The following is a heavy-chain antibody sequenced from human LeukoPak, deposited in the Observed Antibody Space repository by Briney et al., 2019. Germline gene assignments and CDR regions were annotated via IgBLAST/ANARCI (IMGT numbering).Heavy chain of an antibody. CDR3: ARGSFWFGEDLPFDY. CDR2: INQGTTHI. CDR1: GFSFSTSA. J-gene: IGHJ4*02. Sequence: GGSLRLSCVTSGFSFSTSAMNWVRQAPGKGLEWVSSINQGTTHIYYAGSVRGRFTISRDDARNSLYLQMSSLRAEDTAVYYCARGSFWFGEDLPFDYWGQGTLVTVSS. D-gene: IGHD3-10*01. V-gene: IGHV3-21*01.